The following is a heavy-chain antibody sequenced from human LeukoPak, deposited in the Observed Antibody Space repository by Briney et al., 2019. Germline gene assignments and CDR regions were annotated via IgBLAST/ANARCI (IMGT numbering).Heavy chain of an antibody. J-gene: IGHJ4*02. CDR3: ARDHKDGYNSD. CDR1: GGSFSGYY. CDR2: IYYSGST. Sequence: PSETLSLTCAVYGGSFSGYYWSWIRQPPGKGLEWIGYIYYSGSTNYNPSLKSRVTISVDASKNQFSLKLSSVTAADTAVYYCARDHKDGYNSDWGQGTLVTVSS. V-gene: IGHV4-59*01. D-gene: IGHD5-24*01.